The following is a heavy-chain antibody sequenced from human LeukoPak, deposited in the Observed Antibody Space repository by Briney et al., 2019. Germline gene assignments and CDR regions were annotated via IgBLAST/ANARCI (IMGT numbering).Heavy chain of an antibody. CDR1: GYAFSNAW. CDR2: IKSKIDGGAT. D-gene: IGHD3-10*01. V-gene: IGHV3-15*01. CDR3: ARILGEGRAMVRGVMDY. J-gene: IGHJ4*02. Sequence: GGSLRLSCAVSGYAFSNAWMNWVRQAPGKGLEWVGRIKSKIDGGATEYAAPVKGRFTISRDNAKNSLYLQMNSLRAEDTAVYYCARILGEGRAMVRGVMDYWGQGTLVTVSS.